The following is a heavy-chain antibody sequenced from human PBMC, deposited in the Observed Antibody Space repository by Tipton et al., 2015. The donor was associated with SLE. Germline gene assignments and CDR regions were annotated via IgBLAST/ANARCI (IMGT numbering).Heavy chain of an antibody. Sequence: TLSLTCTVYGGSFSGYYWTWIRQPPGKGLEWIGEINHSGSTNYNPSLKSRVTISVDTSKNQFSLKLSSVTAADTAVYYCASRGAYRVFAYWGQGTLVIVSS. D-gene: IGHD5-24*01. CDR3: ASRGAYRVFAY. V-gene: IGHV4-34*01. CDR2: INHSGST. J-gene: IGHJ4*02. CDR1: GGSFSGYY.